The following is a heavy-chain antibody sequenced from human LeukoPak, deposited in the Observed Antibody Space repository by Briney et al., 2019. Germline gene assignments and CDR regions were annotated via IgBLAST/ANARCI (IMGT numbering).Heavy chain of an antibody. CDR2: TYPGGSDT. J-gene: IGHJ4*02. CDR1: GYSFTSYW. V-gene: IGHV5-51*01. Sequence: GESLKISCKGSGYSFTSYWIAWVRQMPGKGLEWMGITYPGGSDTRYSPSFQGQVTISVDKSINTAYLQWSSLKASDTAMYYCARFYCSGSTCYMGVDYWGQGTLVTVSS. CDR3: ARFYCSGSTCYMGVDY. D-gene: IGHD2-15*01.